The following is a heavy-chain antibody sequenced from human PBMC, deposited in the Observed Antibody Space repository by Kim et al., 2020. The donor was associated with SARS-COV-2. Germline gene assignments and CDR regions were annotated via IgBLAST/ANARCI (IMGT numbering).Heavy chain of an antibody. D-gene: IGHD3-10*01. Sequence: SETLSLTCTVSGGSISSYYWSWIRQPPGKGLEWIGYIYYSGSTNYNPSLKSRVTISVDTSKNQFSLKLSSVTAADTAVYYCAGSEYYGSGSYYNSDYWGQGTLVTVAS. V-gene: IGHV4-59*13. CDR2: IYYSGST. CDR3: AGSEYYGSGSYYNSDY. J-gene: IGHJ4*02. CDR1: GGSISSYY.